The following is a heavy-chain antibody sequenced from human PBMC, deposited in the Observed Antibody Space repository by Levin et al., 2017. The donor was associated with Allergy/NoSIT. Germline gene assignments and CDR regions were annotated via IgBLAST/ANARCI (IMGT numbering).Heavy chain of an antibody. D-gene: IGHD1-26*01. J-gene: IGHJ4*02. CDR3: ARRAYTWDLDY. CDR1: GFAFSSHD. Sequence: GGSLRLSCAASGFAFSSHDMIWVRQAPGKGLEYVSSIGDSGTRTYYADSVKGRFSISRDNSKEIMFLQMSDLRVEDTAVYYCARRAYTWDLDYWGQGTLVSVSS. V-gene: IGHV3-23*01. CDR2: IGDSGTRT.